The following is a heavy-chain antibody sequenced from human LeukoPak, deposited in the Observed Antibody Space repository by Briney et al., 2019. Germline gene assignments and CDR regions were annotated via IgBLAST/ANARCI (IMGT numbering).Heavy chain of an antibody. J-gene: IGHJ4*02. CDR2: IYTSGST. Sequence: SETLSLTCTVSGGSISSYYWSWIRQPAGKGLEWIGRIYTSGSTNHNPSLKSRVTMSVDTSKNQFSLKLSSVTAADTAVYYCARAAGEWELSPYFDYWGQGTLVTVSS. CDR3: ARAAGEWELSPYFDY. CDR1: GGSISSYY. V-gene: IGHV4-4*07. D-gene: IGHD1-26*01.